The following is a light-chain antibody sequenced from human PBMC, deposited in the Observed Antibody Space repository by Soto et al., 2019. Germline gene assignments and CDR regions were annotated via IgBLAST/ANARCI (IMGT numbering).Light chain of an antibody. Sequence: QSALTQPASVSGSPGQSITISCTGTGSDVGGYKYVSWYQKHPDKAPKVIIFEGSSRPSGVSNRFSGSKSGNTASLTISGLQAEDEADYYCSSYTSTSTLWLFGGGTKLTVL. V-gene: IGLV2-14*01. CDR2: EGS. CDR1: GSDVGGYKY. CDR3: SSYTSTSTLWL. J-gene: IGLJ3*02.